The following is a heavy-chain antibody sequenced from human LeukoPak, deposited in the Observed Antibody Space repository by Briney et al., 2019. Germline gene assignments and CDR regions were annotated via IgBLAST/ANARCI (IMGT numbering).Heavy chain of an antibody. CDR3: ARQAGYNYGYTFDI. CDR1: GGPISTYY. D-gene: IGHD5-18*01. V-gene: IGHV4-59*08. J-gene: IGHJ3*02. Sequence: KPSETLSLTCTVSGGPISTYYWSWIRQPPGKGLEWIGYIYYSGSTNYNPSLKSRVATSVDTSKNQFSLRLSSVTAADTAVYYCARQAGYNYGYTFDIWGQGIMVTVSS. CDR2: IYYSGST.